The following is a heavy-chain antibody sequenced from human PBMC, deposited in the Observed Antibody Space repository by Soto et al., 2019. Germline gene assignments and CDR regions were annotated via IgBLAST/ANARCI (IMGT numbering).Heavy chain of an antibody. V-gene: IGHV1-18*01. D-gene: IGHD1-1*01. CDR2: ISAYNGNT. CDR1: GYTFTSYG. CDR3: ARDEAYTWNDGGGFDP. Sequence: QVQLVQSGAEVKKPGASVKVSCKASGYTFTSYGISWVRQASGQGLEWMGWISAYNGNTKYAQKLQGRVTMTTDTSTSTAYMELRSLRSDDTAVYYCARDEAYTWNDGGGFDPWGQGTLVSVSS. J-gene: IGHJ5*02.